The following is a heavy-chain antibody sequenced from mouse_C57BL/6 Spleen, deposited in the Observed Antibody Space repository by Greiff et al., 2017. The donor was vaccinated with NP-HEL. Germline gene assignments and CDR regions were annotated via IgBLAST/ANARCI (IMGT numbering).Heavy chain of an antibody. CDR1: GYAFSSYW. J-gene: IGHJ2*01. CDR2: IYPGDGDT. CDR3: ARGLITTVVPDY. Sequence: VQLQQSGAELVKPGASVKISCKASGYAFSSYWMNWVKQRPGKGLEWIGQIYPGDGDTNYNGKFKGKATLTADKSSSTAYMQLSSLTSEDSAVYFCARGLITTVVPDYWGQGTTLTVSS. V-gene: IGHV1-80*01. D-gene: IGHD1-1*01.